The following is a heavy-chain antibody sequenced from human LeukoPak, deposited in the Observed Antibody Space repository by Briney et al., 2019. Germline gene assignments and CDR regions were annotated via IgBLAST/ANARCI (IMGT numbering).Heavy chain of an antibody. J-gene: IGHJ4*02. CDR1: AFTFSSYS. CDR3: ARRGYHDYSGFDY. CDR2: ISGSSSDI. D-gene: IGHD1-26*01. Sequence: GGSLRLSCAGSAFTFSSYSMNWVRQAPGKGLEWVSSISGSSSDIYYADSVKGRFTIPRDNAKNSLYLQMKSLRAEDTAVYYCARRGYHDYSGFDYWGQGTLVTVSS. V-gene: IGHV3-21*01.